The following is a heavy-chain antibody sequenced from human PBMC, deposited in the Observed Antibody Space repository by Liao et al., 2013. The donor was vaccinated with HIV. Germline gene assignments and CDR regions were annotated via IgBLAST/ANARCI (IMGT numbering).Heavy chain of an antibody. CDR2: VNHSGSS. D-gene: IGHD1-26*01. CDR1: GGSFSGYY. Sequence: QVQLQQWGAGLLKPSETLSLTCAVYGGSFSGYYWSWIRQPPREGAWSGLGKVNHSGSSNYNPSLKSRVTISLDTSKNQFSLKLRSVTAADTAIYYCARAQWEKITCEGFVCYYYIHYLDVWGRGTTVTVSS. J-gene: IGHJ6*03. V-gene: IGHV4-34*01. CDR3: ARAQWEKITCEGFVCYYYIHYLDV.